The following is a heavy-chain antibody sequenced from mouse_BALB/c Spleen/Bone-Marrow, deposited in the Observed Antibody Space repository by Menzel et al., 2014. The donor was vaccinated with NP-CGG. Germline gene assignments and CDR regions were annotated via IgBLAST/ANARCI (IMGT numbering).Heavy chain of an antibody. V-gene: IGHV4-1*02. CDR2: INPDSRTI. Sequence: EVQLVESGGGLVQPGGSLKLSCAASGFDFSRYWMNWVRQAPGKGLEWIGEINPDSRTINYSPSLKDKFIISRDNAKNTLYLRLNKVRSEDTALYYCARPDYYGFLNYWGQDTTLTVSS. CDR3: ARPDYYGFLNY. CDR1: GFDFSRYW. J-gene: IGHJ2*01. D-gene: IGHD1-2*01.